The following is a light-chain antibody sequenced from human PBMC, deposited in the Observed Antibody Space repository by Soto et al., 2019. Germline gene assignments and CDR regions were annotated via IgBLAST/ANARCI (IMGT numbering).Light chain of an antibody. Sequence: EIVLTQSPATLSLSPGERATLSCRASQNLTSNYLAWYKQKPSQAPRLLIHGAASRATGIPDRFSGSGSGTDVTLAISRLEDEDFAVYYCQQYSDSVHTFGGGTKVEIK. CDR1: QNLTSNY. CDR2: GAA. J-gene: IGKJ4*01. CDR3: QQYSDSVHT. V-gene: IGKV3-20*01.